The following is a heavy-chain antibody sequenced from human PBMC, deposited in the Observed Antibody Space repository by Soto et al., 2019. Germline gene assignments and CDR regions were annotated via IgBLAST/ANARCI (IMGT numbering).Heavy chain of an antibody. CDR1: GFTFSSYA. V-gene: IGHV3-23*01. J-gene: IGHJ4*02. CDR2: ISGSGGST. CDR3: AKALYSYGSGAVDY. Sequence: PGGSLRLSCAASGFTFSSYAMSWVRQAPGKGLEWVSAISGSGGSTYYADSVKGRFTISRDNSKNTLYLQMNSLRAEDTAVYYCAKALYSYGSGAVDYWGQGTLVTVSS. D-gene: IGHD5-18*01.